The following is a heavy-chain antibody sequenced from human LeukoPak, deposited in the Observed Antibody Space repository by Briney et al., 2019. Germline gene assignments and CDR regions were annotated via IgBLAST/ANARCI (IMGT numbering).Heavy chain of an antibody. Sequence: GGTLRLSCAASGFTFSSYGMSWVRQAPGKGLEWVSAISGSGGSTYYADSVKGRFTISRDNSKNTLYLQMNSLRAEDTAVYYCAKGTMPRGFDPWGQGTLVTVSS. CDR3: AKGTMPRGFDP. J-gene: IGHJ5*02. V-gene: IGHV3-23*01. CDR1: GFTFSSYG. CDR2: ISGSGGST. D-gene: IGHD2-2*01.